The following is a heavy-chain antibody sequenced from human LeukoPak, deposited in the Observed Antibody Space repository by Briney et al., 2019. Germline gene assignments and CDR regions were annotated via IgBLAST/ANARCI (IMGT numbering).Heavy chain of an antibody. CDR3: ARDQYTDGSGSYEHFY. CDR1: GYTLTELS. D-gene: IGHD3-10*01. J-gene: IGHJ4*02. Sequence: ASVKVSCKVSGYTLTELSMHWVRQAPGKGLEWMGGFDPEDGETIYAQKFQGRVTMTEDTSTDTAYMELRSPRSDDTAVYYCARDQYTDGSGSYEHFYWGQGTLVTVSS. V-gene: IGHV1-24*01. CDR2: FDPEDGET.